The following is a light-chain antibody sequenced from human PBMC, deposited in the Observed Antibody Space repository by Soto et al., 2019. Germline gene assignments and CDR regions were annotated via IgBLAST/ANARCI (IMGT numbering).Light chain of an antibody. Sequence: EIVLTQSPATLSLSPGERATLSCRASQSVSSYLAWYQQKPGQAPRLLIYDASNRATGIPARFSGSGSGTVFTLTISSLAPEDFAVYYGQQRSNWPKTFGQGTRLEIK. V-gene: IGKV3-11*01. CDR3: QQRSNWPKT. J-gene: IGKJ5*01. CDR1: QSVSSY. CDR2: DAS.